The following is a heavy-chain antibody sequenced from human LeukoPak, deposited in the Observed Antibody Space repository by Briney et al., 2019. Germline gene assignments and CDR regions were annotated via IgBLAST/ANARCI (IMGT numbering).Heavy chain of an antibody. Sequence: GGSLRLSCAASGFTFSSYWMSWVRQAPGKGLEWVANIKEDGSEKYYVDSVNGRFTISRDNAKNSLYLQMNSLRVEDTAVYYCASPYGYSSGWYAPYWGQGTLVTVSS. D-gene: IGHD6-19*01. V-gene: IGHV3-7*01. CDR2: IKEDGSEK. J-gene: IGHJ4*02. CDR1: GFTFSSYW. CDR3: ASPYGYSSGWYAPY.